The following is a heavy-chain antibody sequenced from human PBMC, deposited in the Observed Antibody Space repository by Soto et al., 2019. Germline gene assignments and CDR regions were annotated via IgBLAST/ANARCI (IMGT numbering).Heavy chain of an antibody. V-gene: IGHV4-30-2*01. J-gene: IGHJ3*02. CDR3: ARHQSIVVVTAARAFDI. CDR2: IYHSGST. D-gene: IGHD2-15*01. CDR1: DGSISSCCYS. Sequence: SETLSLTFAVSDGSISSCCYSWSWIRQPPGKGLEWIGYIYHSGSTYYNPSLKSRVTISVDRSKNQFSLKLSSVTAADTAVYYCARHQSIVVVTAARAFDIWGQGTMVTVS.